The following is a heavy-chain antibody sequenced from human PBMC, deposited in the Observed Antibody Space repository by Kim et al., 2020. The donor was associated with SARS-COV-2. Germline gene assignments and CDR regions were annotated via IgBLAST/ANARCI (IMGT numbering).Heavy chain of an antibody. Sequence: SETLSLTCTVSGGSISSGGYYWSWIRQHPGKGLEWIGYIYYSGSTYYNPSLKSRVTISVDTSKNQFSLKLSSVTAADTAVYYCARIVPWFGELSPYYYYGMDVWGQGTTVTVSS. D-gene: IGHD3-10*01. CDR3: ARIVPWFGELSPYYYYGMDV. J-gene: IGHJ6*02. CDR1: GGSISSGGYY. V-gene: IGHV4-31*03. CDR2: IYYSGST.